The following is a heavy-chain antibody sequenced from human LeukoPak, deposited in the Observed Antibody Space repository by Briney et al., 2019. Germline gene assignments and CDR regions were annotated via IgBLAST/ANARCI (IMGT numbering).Heavy chain of an antibody. CDR3: ARDCGDPYYMDV. CDR1: GFTFSSYS. V-gene: IGHV3-21*01. D-gene: IGHD2-21*01. CDR2: ISSSSSYI. Sequence: GSLRLSCAASGFTFSSYSMNWVRQAPGKGLEWVSSISSSSSYIYYADSVKGRFTISRDNAKNSLYLQMNSLRAEDTAVYYCARDCGDPYYMDVWGKGTTVTVSS. J-gene: IGHJ6*03.